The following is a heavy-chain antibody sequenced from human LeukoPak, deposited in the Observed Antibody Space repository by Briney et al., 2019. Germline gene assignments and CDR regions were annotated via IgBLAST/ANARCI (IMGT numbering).Heavy chain of an antibody. CDR2: IYTSGST. V-gene: IGHV4-4*07. J-gene: IGHJ4*02. CDR3: ARDAHYYDSSGYYLSDY. D-gene: IGHD3-22*01. CDR1: GGSISSFY. Sequence: SETLSLTCTVSGGSISSFYWSWIRQPAGKGLEWIGRIYTSGSTYYNPSLKSRVTMSVDTSKNQFSLKLSSVTAADTAVYYCARDAHYYDSSGYYLSDYWGQGTLVTVSS.